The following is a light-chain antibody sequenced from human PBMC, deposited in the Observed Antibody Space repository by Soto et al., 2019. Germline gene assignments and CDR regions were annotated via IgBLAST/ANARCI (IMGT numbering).Light chain of an antibody. J-gene: IGLJ1*01. CDR2: EVT. Sequence: QSTLAQPPSASGSPGQSVTISCTGTSSDVGDNYVSWYQQHLGKAPKLIIYEVTLRPSGVPDRFSGSKSGNTASLTVSGLRADEEADYYCSAYAGSNPFVFGTGTRVTVL. CDR1: SSDVGDNY. CDR3: SAYAGSNPFV. V-gene: IGLV2-8*01.